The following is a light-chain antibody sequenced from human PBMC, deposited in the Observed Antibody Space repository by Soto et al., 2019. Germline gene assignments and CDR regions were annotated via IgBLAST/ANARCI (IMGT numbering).Light chain of an antibody. V-gene: IGKV3-20*01. CDR1: QSVSRIY. CDR2: GVS. J-gene: IGKJ1*01. Sequence: EIVLTQSPGTLSLSPGERATLSCRASQSVSRIYLAWYRRKPGQAPRLLIYGVSSRATGIPDRFSGSGSGTDFTLTITRLEPEDFAVYYCQQYGSSPPTFGPGTRVEIK. CDR3: QQYGSSPPT.